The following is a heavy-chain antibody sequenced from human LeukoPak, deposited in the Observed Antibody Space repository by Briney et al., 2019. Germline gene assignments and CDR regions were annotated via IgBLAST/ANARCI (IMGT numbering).Heavy chain of an antibody. CDR2: TYYSRST. J-gene: IGHJ4*02. D-gene: IGHD1-14*01. Sequence: SETLSLTCNVSGRSISSTSYYWDWIRQPPGKGLEWNGSTYYSRSTYNNPSLKSRVTISVDTSKNQFSPRLSSVTAADTAVYYCARSNRNAPFDYWGQRTLVTASS. V-gene: IGHV4-39*01. CDR3: ARSNRNAPFDY. CDR1: GRSISSTSYY.